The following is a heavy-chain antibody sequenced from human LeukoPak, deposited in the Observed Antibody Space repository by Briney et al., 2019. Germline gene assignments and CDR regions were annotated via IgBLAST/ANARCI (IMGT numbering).Heavy chain of an antibody. D-gene: IGHD6-19*01. CDR2: ISGSGGST. V-gene: IGHV3-23*01. CDR3: ARDNDSGWYDYFDY. J-gene: IGHJ4*02. CDR1: GFTFSSYV. Sequence: GGSLRPSCAPSGFTFSSYVMSWVRQAPGKGLEWVSAISGSGGSTYYADSVKGRSTISRDNAKNSLYLQMNSLRAEDTAVYYCARDNDSGWYDYFDYWGQGTLVTVS.